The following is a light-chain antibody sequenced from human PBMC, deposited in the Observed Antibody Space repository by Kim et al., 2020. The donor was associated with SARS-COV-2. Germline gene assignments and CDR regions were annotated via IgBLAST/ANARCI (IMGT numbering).Light chain of an antibody. CDR1: RDIGNY. Sequence: IQMTQSPSSLSASVGDRVTITCQASRDIGNYLNWYQHKPGEAPRLLFYDASDFETGVPSRFSATGYGLTFTFTITSLQPEDFATYYCQHYDNLHYTFGQGTKVDIK. J-gene: IGKJ2*01. CDR3: QHYDNLHYT. CDR2: DAS. V-gene: IGKV1-33*01.